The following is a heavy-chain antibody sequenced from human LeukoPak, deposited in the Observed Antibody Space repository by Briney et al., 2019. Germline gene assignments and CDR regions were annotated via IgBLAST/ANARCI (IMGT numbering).Heavy chain of an antibody. J-gene: IGHJ4*02. Sequence: GGSLRLSCAASGFTFSSYAISWVRQAPGQGLEWMGGIIPIFGTANYAQKFQGRVTITADKSTSTAYMELSSLRSEDTAVYYCARPHSGGYSGPFDYWGQGTLVTVSS. V-gene: IGHV1-69*06. CDR1: GFTFSSYA. CDR2: IIPIFGTA. CDR3: ARPHSGGYSGPFDY. D-gene: IGHD1-26*01.